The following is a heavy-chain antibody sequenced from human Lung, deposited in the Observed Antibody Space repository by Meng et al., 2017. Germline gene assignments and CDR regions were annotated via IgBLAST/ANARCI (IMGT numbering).Heavy chain of an antibody. CDR3: ARGPTTMAHDFDY. Sequence: QVRHKQVHAGLWMRWWSRYLTCVVSGGSFSYYDWSWIRQPPGKGLEWIGEINHSGSTDYNPSLESRATFSVDTSQNNLSLKLSSVTAADSAVYYCARGPTTMAHDFDYWGQGTLVTVSS. J-gene: IGHJ4*02. CDR2: INHSGST. V-gene: IGHV4-34*01. CDR1: GGSFSYYD. D-gene: IGHD4-11*01.